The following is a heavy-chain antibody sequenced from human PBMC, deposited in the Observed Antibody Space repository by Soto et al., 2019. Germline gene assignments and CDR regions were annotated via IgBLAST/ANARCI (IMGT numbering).Heavy chain of an antibody. Sequence: APVKVSCKASGGTFSSYAISWVRQAPGQGLEWMGGIIPIFGTANYAQKFQGRVTITADKSTSTAYMELSSLRSEDTAVYYCARDRRPAHPIYYYYGMDVWGQGTTVTVSS. CDR3: ARDRRPAHPIYYYYGMDV. CDR2: IIPIFGTA. CDR1: GGTFSSYA. D-gene: IGHD6-25*01. J-gene: IGHJ6*02. V-gene: IGHV1-69*06.